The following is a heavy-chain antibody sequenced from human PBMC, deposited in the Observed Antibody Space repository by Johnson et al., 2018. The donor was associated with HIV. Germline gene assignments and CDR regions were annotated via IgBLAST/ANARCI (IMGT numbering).Heavy chain of an antibody. CDR2: IGTAGDT. D-gene: IGHD3-10*01. CDR1: GFTVSSNY. CDR3: ATGGGPAYEI. Sequence: VQLVESGGGLIQPGGSLRLSCAASGFTVSSNYMSWVRQAPGKGLEWVSAIGTAGDTYYPGSVKGRFTISRENAKNSLYLQMNSLRAEDTAVYYCATGGGPAYEIWGQGTMVTVSS. J-gene: IGHJ3*02. V-gene: IGHV3-13*01.